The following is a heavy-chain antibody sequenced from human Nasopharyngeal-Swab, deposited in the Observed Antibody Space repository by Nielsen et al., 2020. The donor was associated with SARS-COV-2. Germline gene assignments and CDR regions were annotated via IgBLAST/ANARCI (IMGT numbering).Heavy chain of an antibody. Sequence: VRQAPGKGLEWVATIKEDGDEIYYVDSVKGRFTIPRDNAKNSLDLQMNSLRADDTAVYYCARPYGYYYYYMDVWGKGTSVTVSS. V-gene: IGHV3-7*03. CDR3: ARPYGYYYYYMDV. CDR2: IKEDGDEI. J-gene: IGHJ6*03. D-gene: IGHD5-18*01.